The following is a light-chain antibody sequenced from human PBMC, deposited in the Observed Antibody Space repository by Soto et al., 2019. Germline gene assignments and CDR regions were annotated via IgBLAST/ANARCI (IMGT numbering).Light chain of an antibody. CDR3: SSYRSSNTLL. V-gene: IGLV2-14*01. CDR2: EVS. Sequence: QSALTQPASVSGSPGQSITISCTGTSSDVGDYDYVSWYQQYAGKAPKVMIYEVSNRPSGVSNRFSGSKSGNTASLTISGLQAEDEADYYCSSYRSSNTLLFGGGTKVTVL. J-gene: IGLJ2*01. CDR1: SSDVGDYDY.